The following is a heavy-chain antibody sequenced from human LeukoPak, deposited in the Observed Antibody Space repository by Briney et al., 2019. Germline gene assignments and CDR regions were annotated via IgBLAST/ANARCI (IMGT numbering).Heavy chain of an antibody. Sequence: MTSETLSLTCAVYGGSFSGYYWSWIRQPPGKGLEWIGEINHSGSTNYNPSLKSRVTISVDTSKNQFSLKLSSVTAADTAVYYCARGGYSYGYLYYFDYWGQGTLVTVSS. CDR2: INHSGST. J-gene: IGHJ4*02. D-gene: IGHD5-18*01. CDR3: ARGGYSYGYLYYFDY. CDR1: GGSFSGYY. V-gene: IGHV4-34*01.